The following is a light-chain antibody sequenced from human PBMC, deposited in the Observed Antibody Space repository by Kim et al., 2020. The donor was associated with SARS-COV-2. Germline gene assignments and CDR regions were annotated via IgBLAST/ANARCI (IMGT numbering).Light chain of an antibody. V-gene: IGLV2-14*03. CDR2: DVS. Sequence: QSITISCTGTSSDVGGYNYVSWYQQHPGKAPKLMIYDVSNRPSGVSNRFSGSKSGNTASLTIPGLQAEDEADYYCSSYTSSSTPYVFGTGTKVTVL. CDR1: SSDVGGYNY. CDR3: SSYTSSSTPYV. J-gene: IGLJ1*01.